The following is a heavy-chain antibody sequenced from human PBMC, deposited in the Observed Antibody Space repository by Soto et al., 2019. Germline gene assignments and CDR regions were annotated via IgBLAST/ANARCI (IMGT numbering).Heavy chain of an antibody. CDR2: INAGNGNT. CDR3: ARPLGRSRQLGKNDAFDI. V-gene: IGHV1-3*01. D-gene: IGHD6-13*01. J-gene: IGHJ3*02. Sequence: ASVKVSCKASGYTFTSYAMHWVRQAPGQRLEWMGWINAGNGNTKYSQKFQGRVTITRDTSASTAYMELSSLRSEDTAVYYCARPLGRSRQLGKNDAFDIWGQGTMVTVS. CDR1: GYTFTSYA.